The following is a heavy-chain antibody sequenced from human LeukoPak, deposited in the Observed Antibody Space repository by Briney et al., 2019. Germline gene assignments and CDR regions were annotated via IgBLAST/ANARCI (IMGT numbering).Heavy chain of an antibody. CDR2: INHSGST. CDR3: ARTLLLRRYYYDSSGYFDY. CDR1: GGSFSGYY. V-gene: IGHV4-34*01. D-gene: IGHD3-22*01. J-gene: IGHJ4*02. Sequence: SETLSLTCAVYGGSFSGYYWSWIRQPPGKGLEWIGEINHSGSTNYNPSLKRRVTISVDTSKNQFSLKLSSVTAADTAVYYCARTLLLRRYYYDSSGYFDYWGQGTLVTVSS.